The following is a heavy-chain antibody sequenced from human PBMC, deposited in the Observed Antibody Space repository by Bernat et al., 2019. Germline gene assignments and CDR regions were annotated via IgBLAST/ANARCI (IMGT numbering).Heavy chain of an antibody. J-gene: IGHJ4*02. CDR2: ISSSSSYT. D-gene: IGHD1-26*01. CDR1: GFTFSDYY. CDR3: ARDIVGAVFGSDY. Sequence: QVQLVESGGGLVKPGGSLRLSCAASGFTFSDYYMSWIRQAPGKVLEWVSYISSSSSYTNYADSVKGRFTISRDNAKNSLYLQMNSLRAEDTAVYYCARDIVGAVFGSDYWGQGTLVTVSS. V-gene: IGHV3-11*05.